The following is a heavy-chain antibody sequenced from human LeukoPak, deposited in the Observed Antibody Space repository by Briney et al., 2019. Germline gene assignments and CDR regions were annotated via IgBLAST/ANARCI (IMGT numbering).Heavy chain of an antibody. J-gene: IGHJ3*02. CDR3: ARDPNGDYIGAFEI. CDR1: GFTFNIYA. D-gene: IGHD4-17*01. Sequence: GGSLRLSCAASGFTFNIYAMSWVRLAPGKELDWVSAISGSGGSTYYADSVKGRFTVSRDNSKNTLYLQMSSLRAEDTAVYYCARDPNGDYIGAFEIWGQGTMVTVSS. CDR2: ISGSGGST. V-gene: IGHV3-23*01.